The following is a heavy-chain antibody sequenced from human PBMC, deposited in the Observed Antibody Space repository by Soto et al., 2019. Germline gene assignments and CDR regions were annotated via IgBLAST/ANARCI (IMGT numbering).Heavy chain of an antibody. D-gene: IGHD3-22*01. CDR3: ARGVDSSGYSQHPGNCFDD. CDR1: GGSISSGDYY. Sequence: SETLSLTCTVSGGSISSGDYYWSWIRQPPGKGLEWIGYIYYSGSTYYNPSLKSRVTISVDTSKNQFSLKLSSVTAADTAVYYCARGVDSSGYSQHPGNCFDDWGQGTLVTVSS. V-gene: IGHV4-30-4*01. CDR2: IYYSGST. J-gene: IGHJ4*02.